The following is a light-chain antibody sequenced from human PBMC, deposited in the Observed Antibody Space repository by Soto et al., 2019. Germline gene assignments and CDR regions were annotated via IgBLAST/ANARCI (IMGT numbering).Light chain of an antibody. CDR1: QSISSNY. V-gene: IGKV3-20*01. J-gene: IGKJ1*01. Sequence: EIVLTQSPGTLSLSPGERATLSCRASQSISSNYLAWYQQTPGQAPRLLIYDASSRAAGIPDRFSGSGSGTDFTLTISRLEPEEFGVYYCQKYGGSPRTFGQGTKVEIK. CDR2: DAS. CDR3: QKYGGSPRT.